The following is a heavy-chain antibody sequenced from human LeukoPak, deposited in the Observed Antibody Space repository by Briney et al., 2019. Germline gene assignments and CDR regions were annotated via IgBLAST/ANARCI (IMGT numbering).Heavy chain of an antibody. CDR3: ARDLSYYDSSGYDAFDI. CDR2: IYTSGST. D-gene: IGHD3-22*01. CDR1: GGSISSYY. V-gene: IGHV4-4*07. J-gene: IGHJ3*02. Sequence: SETLSLTCTVSGGSISSYYWSWIRQPAGKGLEWIGRIYTSGSTNYNPSLKSRVTMSVDTSKNQFSLKLSSVTAADTAVYYCARDLSYYDSSGYDAFDIWGQGTMVTLS.